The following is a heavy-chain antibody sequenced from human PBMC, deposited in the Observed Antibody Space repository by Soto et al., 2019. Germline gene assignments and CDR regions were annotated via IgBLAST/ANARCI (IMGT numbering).Heavy chain of an antibody. CDR2: IDNVGGTT. D-gene: IGHD6-19*01. J-gene: IGHJ1*01. V-gene: IGHV3-23*05. CDR3: AIVTRLAPPPESVHSE. CDR1: GVTFSNNA. Sequence: PGGSLGLSCSVSGVTFSNNAMTWVRQAPGKGLDGVSAIDNVGGTTYYAESVKGRGAISRDNSKNTRYLQVSSLGGEDPAIYLCAIVTRLAPPPESVHSE.